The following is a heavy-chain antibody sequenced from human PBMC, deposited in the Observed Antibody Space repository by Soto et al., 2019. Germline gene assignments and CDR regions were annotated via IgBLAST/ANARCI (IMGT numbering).Heavy chain of an antibody. J-gene: IGHJ4*02. V-gene: IGHV3-74*01. CDR3: AKQFDY. CDR1: GFPFSNFW. CDR2: IQSDGSST. Sequence: GSLSLSCAASGFPFSNFWMHWVRQAPGKGLLCVSRIQSDGSSTDYADSVKGRFTISRDNAKNTVYPQMNSPRADDTAVYYCAKQFDYWGQGTLVTVS.